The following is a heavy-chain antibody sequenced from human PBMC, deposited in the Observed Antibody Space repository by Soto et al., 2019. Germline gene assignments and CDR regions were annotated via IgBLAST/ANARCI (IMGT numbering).Heavy chain of an antibody. CDR1: GVSITRGAYL. J-gene: IGHJ4*02. Sequence: QVQLQESGPGLVKPSQTLSLSCSVSGVSITRGAYLWSWIRQQPGKGLEWIGYIDYRGTNFFNPTLKIRLNLSRDTSNNQFFLKVDSVTAADAAVYYCARVSATGTRYFDSWGQGTLVTVSS. D-gene: IGHD3-9*01. CDR2: IDYRGTN. V-gene: IGHV4-31*03. CDR3: ARVSATGTRYFDS.